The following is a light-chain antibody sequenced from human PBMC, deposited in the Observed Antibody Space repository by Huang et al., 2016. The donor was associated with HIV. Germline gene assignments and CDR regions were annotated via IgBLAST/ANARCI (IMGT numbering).Light chain of an antibody. V-gene: IGKV1-33*01. CDR1: QDISTY. CDR3: QQYDNLPWT. Sequence: DIQMTQSPSSLSASVGDRVTLTCQASQDISTYLNLYQQKPGNAPKVLIYAASNLETGVPSRFSGSGSGTDFTVTISSLQPGDIATYYCQQYDNLPWTFGQGTKVEIK. CDR2: AAS. J-gene: IGKJ1*01.